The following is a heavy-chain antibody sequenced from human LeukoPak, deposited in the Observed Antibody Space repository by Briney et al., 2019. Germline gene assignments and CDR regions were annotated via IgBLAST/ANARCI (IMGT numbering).Heavy chain of an antibody. CDR2: IYSGGST. D-gene: IGHD6-13*01. V-gene: IGHV3-53*01. CDR3: ARDSSSWDLYYYMDV. J-gene: IGHJ6*03. CDR1: GFTVSSNY. Sequence: PGGSLRLSCAASGFTVSSNYMSWARQAPGKGLEWVSVIYSGGSTYYADSVKGRFTISRDNSRNTLYLQMNSLRAEDTAVYYCARDSSSWDLYYYMDVWGKGTTVTVSS.